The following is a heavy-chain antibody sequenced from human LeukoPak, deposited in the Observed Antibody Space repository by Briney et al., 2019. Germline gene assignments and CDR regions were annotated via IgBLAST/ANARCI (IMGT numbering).Heavy chain of an antibody. J-gene: IGHJ4*02. CDR3: ARDGSYSSSWYFDY. V-gene: IGHV3-9*01. CDR1: GFTFDDYA. D-gene: IGHD6-13*01. CDR2: ISWNSGSI. Sequence: SLRLSCAASGFTFDDYAMHWVRQAPGKGLEWVSGISWNSGSIGYADSVKGRFTISRDNAKNSLYLQMNSLRAEDTAVYYCARDGSYSSSWYFDYWGQGTLVTVSS.